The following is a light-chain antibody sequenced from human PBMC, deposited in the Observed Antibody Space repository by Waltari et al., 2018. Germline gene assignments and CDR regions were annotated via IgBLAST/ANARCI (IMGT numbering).Light chain of an antibody. CDR3: QQYGSSPWM. CDR1: QSVSRSY. CDR2: GAS. Sequence: EIVLTQSPGTLSLSPGESATLSCRASQSVSRSYLAWYQQKPGKAPRLLIYGASSRATGIPDRFSGSGSGTDFTLTISRLEPEDFAVYYCQQYGSSPWMFGQGTKVEIK. J-gene: IGKJ1*01. V-gene: IGKV3-20*01.